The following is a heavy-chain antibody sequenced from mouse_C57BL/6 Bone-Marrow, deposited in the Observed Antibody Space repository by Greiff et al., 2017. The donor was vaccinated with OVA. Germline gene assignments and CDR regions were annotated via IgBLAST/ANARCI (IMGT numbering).Heavy chain of an antibody. CDR1: GFNITDDY. D-gene: IGHD1-1*02. V-gene: IGHV14-4*01. J-gene: IGHJ2*01. CDR2: IDPENGDT. CDR3: TVAVDY. Sequence: VQLQQSGAELVRPGASVKLSCTASGFNITDDYMHWVKQRPGQGLEWIGWIDPENGDTEYASKFQGKANITADTSSNTAYLQLSSLTSEDTAVYYCTVAVDYWGQGTTLTVSS.